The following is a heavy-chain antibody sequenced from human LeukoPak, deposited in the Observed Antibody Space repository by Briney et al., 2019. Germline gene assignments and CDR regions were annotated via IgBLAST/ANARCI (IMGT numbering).Heavy chain of an antibody. Sequence: ASVKVSCKASGYTFTSYGISLVRQAPGQGLEWMGCISAYNGNTNYAQKLQGRVTMTTDTSTSTAYMELRSLRSDDTAVYYCAIVPDWYFDLWGRGTLVTVSS. J-gene: IGHJ2*01. V-gene: IGHV1-18*01. CDR3: AIVPDWYFDL. CDR2: ISAYNGNT. CDR1: GYTFTSYG.